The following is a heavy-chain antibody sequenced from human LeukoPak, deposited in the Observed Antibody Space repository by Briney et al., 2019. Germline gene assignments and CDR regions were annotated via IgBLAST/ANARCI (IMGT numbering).Heavy chain of an antibody. V-gene: IGHV1-18*01. J-gene: IGHJ4*02. CDR3: TRDLPYSRSWESIDY. D-gene: IGHD6-13*01. Sequence: ASVKVSCKASGYTFTSYGISWVRQAPGQGPEWMGWISAYNGNTKYAQNLQGRVTMTTDTSTSTAYMELRSLRSDDTAVYYCTRDLPYSRSWESIDYWGQGTLVTVSS. CDR1: GYTFTSYG. CDR2: ISAYNGNT.